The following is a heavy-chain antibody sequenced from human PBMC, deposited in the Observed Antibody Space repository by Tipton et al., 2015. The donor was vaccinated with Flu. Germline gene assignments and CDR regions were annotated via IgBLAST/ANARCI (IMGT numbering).Heavy chain of an antibody. J-gene: IGHJ5*02. CDR1: GYSISSGFY. V-gene: IGHV4-38-2*02. CDR3: ARDRVMGWFDP. D-gene: IGHD2-8*01. Sequence: GLVKPSETLSLTCAVSGYSISSGFYWGWIRQPPGKGLEWIGRIYTSGSTNYNPSLKSRVTISVDTSKNQFSLKLSSVTAADTAVYYCARDRVMGWFDPWGQGALVTVSS. CDR2: IYTSGST.